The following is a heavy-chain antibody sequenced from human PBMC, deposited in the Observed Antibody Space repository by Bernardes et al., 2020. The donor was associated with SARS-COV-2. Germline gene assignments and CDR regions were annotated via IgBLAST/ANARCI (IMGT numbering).Heavy chain of an antibody. CDR2: ISYDGSVT. Sequence: AGSLSLTCAVSDFAFRDYGIHWDCQAPRTGLEWVAFISYDGSVTYYGGSVKGRFTISRDKSKNMLYLQMNSLRADDTAVYYCARDPFYFDTSGFMDYWGPGTLVTVSA. J-gene: IGHJ4*02. V-gene: IGHV3-30*17. CDR1: DFAFRDYG. CDR3: ARDPFYFDTSGFMDY. D-gene: IGHD3-22*01.